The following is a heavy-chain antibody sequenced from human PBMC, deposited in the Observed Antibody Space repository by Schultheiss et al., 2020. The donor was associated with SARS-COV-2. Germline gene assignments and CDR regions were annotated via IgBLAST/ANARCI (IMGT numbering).Heavy chain of an antibody. CDR2: ISSSSSYI. CDR3: ARDYQDSSEETGPKRYYYDSSGPPVYYGMDV. V-gene: IGHV3-21*04. J-gene: IGHJ6*02. D-gene: IGHD3-22*01. CDR1: GFTFSSNY. Sequence: GESLKISCAASGFTFSSNYMSWVRQAPGKGLEWVSSISSSSSYIYYADSVKGRFTISRDNAKNSLYLQMNSLRAEDTAVYYCARDYQDSSEETGPKRYYYDSSGPPVYYGMDVWGQGTTVTVSS.